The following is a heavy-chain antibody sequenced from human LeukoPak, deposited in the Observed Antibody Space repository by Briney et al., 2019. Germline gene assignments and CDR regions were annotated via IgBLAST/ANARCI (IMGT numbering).Heavy chain of an antibody. Sequence: SETLSLTCTVSGGSISSYYWSWIRQPPGKGLEWIGYIYYSGSTNYNPSLKSRVTISVDTSKNQFSLKLSSVTAADTAVYYCARDKGRSSGSYLNAYDIWGLGTMVTVS. CDR1: GGSISSYY. CDR3: ARDKGRSSGSYLNAYDI. J-gene: IGHJ3*02. CDR2: IYYSGST. V-gene: IGHV4-59*01. D-gene: IGHD1-26*01.